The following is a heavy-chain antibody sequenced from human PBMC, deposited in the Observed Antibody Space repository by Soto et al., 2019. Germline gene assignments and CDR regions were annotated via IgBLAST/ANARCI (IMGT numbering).Heavy chain of an antibody. Sequence: GGSLRLSCSASGFTFRNFAMHWVRQAPGKGLEFVSAINSDGGSTYYADSVKGRFTISRDNSKNTLYLQMNSLRAEDTAVYYCYLPGYSSSWDNWFDPWGQGTLVTVSS. CDR3: YLPGYSSSWDNWFDP. J-gene: IGHJ5*02. CDR2: INSDGGST. CDR1: GFTFRNFA. V-gene: IGHV3-64*04. D-gene: IGHD6-13*01.